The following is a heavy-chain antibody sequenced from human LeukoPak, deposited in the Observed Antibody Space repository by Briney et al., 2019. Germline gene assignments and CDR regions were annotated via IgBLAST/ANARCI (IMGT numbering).Heavy chain of an antibody. CDR1: GFTFSNYA. CDR2: ISGIGGST. CDR3: AKDWGY. V-gene: IGHV3-23*01. J-gene: IGHJ4*02. Sequence: GGSLRLSCAASGFTFSNYAMNWVRHAPGKGLEWVSGISGIGGSTYYADSVKGRFTISRDNSMNTLYLQMNSLRAEDTAVYYCAKDWGYWGQGTLVTVSS. D-gene: IGHD3-16*01.